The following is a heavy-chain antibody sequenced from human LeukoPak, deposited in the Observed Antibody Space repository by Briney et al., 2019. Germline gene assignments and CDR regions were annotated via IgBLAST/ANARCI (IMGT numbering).Heavy chain of an antibody. V-gene: IGHV3-23*01. CDR1: GFTFSSYA. CDR2: ISGSGGST. D-gene: IGHD3-22*01. CDR3: AKHDYDSSGYYYLDY. J-gene: IGHJ4*02. Sequence: GGSLRLSCAASGFTFSSYAMSWVRQAPGKGLEWVSAISGSGGSTYYADSVKGRFTISRDNSKSTLYLQMNSLRAEDTAVYYCAKHDYDSSGYYYLDYWGQGTLVTVSS.